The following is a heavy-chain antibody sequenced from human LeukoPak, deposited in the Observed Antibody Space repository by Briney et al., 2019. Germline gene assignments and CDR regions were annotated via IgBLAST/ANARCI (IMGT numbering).Heavy chain of an antibody. CDR3: AKDFDSSGWYGYYYYYYYMDV. CDR1: GFTFSSYE. CDR2: ISSSGSTI. Sequence: PGGSLRLSCAASGFTFSSYEMNWVRQAPGKGLEWVSYISSSGSTIYYADSVKGRFTISRDNAKNSLYLQMNSLRAEDTAVYYCAKDFDSSGWYGYYYYYYYMDVWGKGTTVTISS. D-gene: IGHD6-19*01. J-gene: IGHJ6*03. V-gene: IGHV3-48*03.